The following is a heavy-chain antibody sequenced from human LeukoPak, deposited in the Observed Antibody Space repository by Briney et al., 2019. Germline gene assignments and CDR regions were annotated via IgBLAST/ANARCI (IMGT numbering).Heavy chain of an antibody. CDR3: ARDRSGYYDFWSGFDY. J-gene: IGHJ4*02. CDR2: MYSSGST. Sequence: SETLSLTCTVSGGSISSNSYYWGWIRQPPGKGLEWIGSMYSSGSTYYNPSLKSRVTMSVDTSKNQFSLKLSSVTAADMAVYYCARDRSGYYDFWSGFDYWGQGTLVTVSS. CDR1: GGSISSNSYY. D-gene: IGHD3-3*01. V-gene: IGHV4-39*07.